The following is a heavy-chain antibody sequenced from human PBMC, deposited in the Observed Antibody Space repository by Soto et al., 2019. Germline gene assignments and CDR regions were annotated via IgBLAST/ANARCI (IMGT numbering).Heavy chain of an antibody. CDR1: GFTFSSYS. D-gene: IGHD3-22*01. CDR3: ARGLYYYDSRGYWGY. CDR2: ISSSSSTI. V-gene: IGHV3-48*02. J-gene: IGHJ4*02. Sequence: EVQLVESGGGLVQPGGSLRLSCAASGFTFSSYSMNWVRQAPGKGLEWVSYISSSSSTIYYADSVKGRFTISRDNAXYALYLQMNSLRDEDTAVYYCARGLYYYDSRGYWGYWGQGTLVTVSS.